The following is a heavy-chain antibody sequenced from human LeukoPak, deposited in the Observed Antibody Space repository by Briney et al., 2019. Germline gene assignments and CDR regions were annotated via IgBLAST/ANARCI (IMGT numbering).Heavy chain of an antibody. V-gene: IGHV3-23*01. Sequence: GGSLRLSCAASGFTFSSYAMSWVRQAPGKGLEWVSGIRGNGGSTYCADSVKGRFTISRDNSKNTLYLQMNSLRAEDTAVYYCAKSLKNYDFWSGYVEYFQHWGQGTLVTVSS. D-gene: IGHD3-3*01. CDR2: IRGNGGST. J-gene: IGHJ1*01. CDR1: GFTFSSYA. CDR3: AKSLKNYDFWSGYVEYFQH.